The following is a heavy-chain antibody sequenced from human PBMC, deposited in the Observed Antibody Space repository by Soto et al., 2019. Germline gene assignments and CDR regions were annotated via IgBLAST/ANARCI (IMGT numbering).Heavy chain of an antibody. CDR3: ARVGIQLWLSVYFDY. J-gene: IGHJ4*02. D-gene: IGHD5-18*01. CDR1: GGSISSYY. CDR2: IYYSGST. V-gene: IGHV4-59*12. Sequence: ETLSLTCTVSGGSISSYYWSWIRQPPGKGLEWIGYIYYSGSTNYNPSLKSRVTISVDTSKNQFSLKLSSVTAADTAVYYCARVGIQLWLSVYFDYWGQGTLVTVSS.